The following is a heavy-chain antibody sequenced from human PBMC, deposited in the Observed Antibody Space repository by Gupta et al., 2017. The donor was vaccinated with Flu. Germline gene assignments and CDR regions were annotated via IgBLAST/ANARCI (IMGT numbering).Heavy chain of an antibody. CDR1: FIAYA. D-gene: IGHD3-22*01. J-gene: IGHJ5*02. CDR2: IIPLLATV. V-gene: IGHV1-69*11. CDR3: ANSRDFGFNWCDP. Sequence: FIAYASSGVRQAPGQGLEWMGRIIPLLATVNSAQKFQGRVSITADASTSKAYMELSSLSSEDTSVYYCANSRDFGFNWCDPWGQGTLVTVSS.